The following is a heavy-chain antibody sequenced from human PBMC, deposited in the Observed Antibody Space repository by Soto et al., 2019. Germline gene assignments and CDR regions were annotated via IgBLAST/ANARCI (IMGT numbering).Heavy chain of an antibody. Sequence: HPGGSLRLSSAASGFTFSSSEMAWVSRVPGKVLEWDSYISSRGSTISYADSVKDRVTISRDNTKKSLYVPMKSLIAEDTAVYYCARDNGGMRNYEFWIGLITGDYSYYGTDVWGQATTVTVSS. V-gene: IGHV3-48*03. CDR3: ARDNGGMRNYEFWIGLITGDYSYYGTDV. D-gene: IGHD3-3*01. CDR1: GFTFSSSE. CDR2: ISSRGSTI. J-gene: IGHJ6*02.